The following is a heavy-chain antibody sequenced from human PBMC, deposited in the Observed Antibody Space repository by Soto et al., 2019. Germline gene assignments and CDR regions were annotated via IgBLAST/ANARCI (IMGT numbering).Heavy chain of an antibody. D-gene: IGHD6-13*01. CDR3: AKDQSSSWLYSYYYGMEV. Sequence: PGGSLRLSCAASGFAFSSYGMHRVRQAPGKELEWVAVISYDGSNKYYADSVKGRFTISRDNSKNTLYLQMNSLRDEDTAVYYCAKDQSSSWLYSYYYGMEVWGQGTTVTV. CDR2: ISYDGSNK. CDR1: GFAFSSYG. J-gene: IGHJ6*02. V-gene: IGHV3-30*18.